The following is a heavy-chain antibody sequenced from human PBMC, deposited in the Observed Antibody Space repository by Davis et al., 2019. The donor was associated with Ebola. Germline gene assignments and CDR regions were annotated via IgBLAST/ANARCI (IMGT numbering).Heavy chain of an antibody. D-gene: IGHD6-19*01. V-gene: IGHV3-30*02. CDR2: IRYDGTET. Sequence: PGGSLRLSCAASGFTFSAYGMHWLRQAPGKGLEWVAFIRYDGTETYYEDSVKGRFTISRDNSKNTVYLQMVNLRGEDTAVYYCANSFGAVTDSVGYWGQGTLVTVSS. CDR3: ANSFGAVTDSVGY. CDR1: GFTFSAYG. J-gene: IGHJ4*02.